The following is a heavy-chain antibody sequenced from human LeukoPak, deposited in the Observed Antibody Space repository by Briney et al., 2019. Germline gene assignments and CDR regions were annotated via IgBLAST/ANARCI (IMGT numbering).Heavy chain of an antibody. V-gene: IGHV4-4*02. Sequence: SETLSLTCAVSGGSISSSNWWSWVRQPPGKGLEWIGEIYHSGSTNYNPSLKSRVTISVDKSKNQFSLKLSSVTAADTAVYYCARVVPSIAVGQGFDPWGQGTLVTVSS. J-gene: IGHJ5*02. CDR1: GGSISSSNW. CDR2: IYHSGST. D-gene: IGHD6-19*01. CDR3: ARVVPSIAVGQGFDP.